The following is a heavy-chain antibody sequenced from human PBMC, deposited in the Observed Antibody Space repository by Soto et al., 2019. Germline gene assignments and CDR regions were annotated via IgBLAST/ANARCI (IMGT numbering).Heavy chain of an antibody. CDR2: ISWNSGSI. J-gene: IGHJ6*02. Sequence: EVQLVESGGGLVQPGRSLRLSCAASGFTFDDYAMHWVRQAPGKGLEWVSGISWNSGSIGYADSVKGRFTISRDNAKNSLYLQMNSLRAEDTALYYCAKDIGTVTTSPHYYYGMDVWGQGTTVTVSS. D-gene: IGHD4-17*01. CDR1: GFTFDDYA. V-gene: IGHV3-9*01. CDR3: AKDIGTVTTSPHYYYGMDV.